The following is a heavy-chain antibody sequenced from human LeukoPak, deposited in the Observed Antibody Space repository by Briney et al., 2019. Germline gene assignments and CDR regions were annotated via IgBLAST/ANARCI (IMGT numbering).Heavy chain of an antibody. J-gene: IGHJ4*02. CDR2: ISAYNGNT. CDR3: ARVDSIAVAYGY. V-gene: IGHV1-18*01. Sequence: ASVKVSCKASGYTFTSYGISWARQAPGQGLEWMGWISAYNGNTNYAQKLQGRVTMTTDTSTSTAYMELRSLRSDDTAVYYCARVDSIAVAYGYWGQGTLVTVSS. D-gene: IGHD6-19*01. CDR1: GYTFTSYG.